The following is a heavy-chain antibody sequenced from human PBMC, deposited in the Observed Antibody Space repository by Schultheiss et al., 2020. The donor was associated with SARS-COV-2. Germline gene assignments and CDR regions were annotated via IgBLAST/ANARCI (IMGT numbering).Heavy chain of an antibody. CDR2: INHSGST. Sequence: SETLSLTCTVSGGSISSSSYYWGWIRQPPGKGLEWIGEINHSGSTNYNPSLKSRVTISVDTSKNQFSLKLSSVTAADTAVYYCASLAMVPSGFDYWGQGTLVTVSS. V-gene: IGHV4-39*07. CDR3: ASLAMVPSGFDY. CDR1: GGSISSSSYY. J-gene: IGHJ4*02. D-gene: IGHD5-18*01.